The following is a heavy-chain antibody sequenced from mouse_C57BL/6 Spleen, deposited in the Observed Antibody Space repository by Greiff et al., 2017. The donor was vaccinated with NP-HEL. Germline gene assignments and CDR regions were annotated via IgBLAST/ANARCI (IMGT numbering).Heavy chain of an antibody. Sequence: EVKLMESGGGLVKPGGSLKLSCAASGFTFSSYTMSWVRQTPEKRLEWVATISGGGGNTYYPDSVKGRFTISRDNAKNTLYLQMSSLRSEDTALYYCARRDYGSSYWYVDVWGTGTTVTVSS. D-gene: IGHD1-1*01. CDR2: ISGGGGNT. CDR1: GFTFSSYT. CDR3: ARRDYGSSYWYVDV. V-gene: IGHV5-9*01. J-gene: IGHJ1*03.